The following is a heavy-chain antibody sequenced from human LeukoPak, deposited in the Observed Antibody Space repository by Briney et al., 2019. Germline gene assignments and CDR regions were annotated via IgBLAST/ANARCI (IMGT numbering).Heavy chain of an antibody. J-gene: IGHJ4*02. CDR1: GFTFSSYA. D-gene: IGHD2-2*01. CDR2: ISGSGGST. Sequence: GGSPRLSCAASGFTFSSYAMSWVRQAPGKGLEWVSAISGSGGSTYYADSVKGRFTISRDSSKNTLYLQMNSLRAEDTAVYYCAKDHCGSTSCPPTFEYWGQGTLVTVSS. V-gene: IGHV3-23*01. CDR3: AKDHCGSTSCPPTFEY.